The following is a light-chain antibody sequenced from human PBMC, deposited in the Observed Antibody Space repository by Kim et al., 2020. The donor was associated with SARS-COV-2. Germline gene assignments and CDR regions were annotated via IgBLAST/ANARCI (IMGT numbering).Light chain of an antibody. Sequence: SSELTQDPAVSVALGQTVRITCQGDSLRTSYASWYQQKPRQAPVLVIYGKDNRPSGIPDRFSGSSSGNTASLTITGAQAEDEADYYCNSRDSTGFYVFGTGTKVTVL. CDR1: SLRTSY. CDR3: NSRDSTGFYV. CDR2: GKD. J-gene: IGLJ1*01. V-gene: IGLV3-19*01.